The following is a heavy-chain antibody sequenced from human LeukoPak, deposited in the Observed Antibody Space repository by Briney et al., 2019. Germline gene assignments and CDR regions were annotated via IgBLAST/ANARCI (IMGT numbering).Heavy chain of an antibody. Sequence: GGSLRLSCAASGFTFSTYGMHWVRQAPGKGLEWVALIWYDGSNKYYADSVKGRFTISRDNSKNTLYLQMNSLRAEDTAVYYCARDLSGYSDYYFDYWGQGTLVTVSS. J-gene: IGHJ4*02. V-gene: IGHV3-33*01. CDR1: GFTFSTYG. D-gene: IGHD3-3*01. CDR2: IWYDGSNK. CDR3: ARDLSGYSDYYFDY.